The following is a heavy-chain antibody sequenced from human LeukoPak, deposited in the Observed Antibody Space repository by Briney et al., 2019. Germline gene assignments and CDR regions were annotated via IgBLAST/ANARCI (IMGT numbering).Heavy chain of an antibody. D-gene: IGHD2-2*02. CDR3: ARGIYRVDY. V-gene: IGHV1-8*01. Sequence: ASVKVSCKASRYTFTSYDINWVRQATGQGLEWMGLMNPNSGNTGYAQKFQGRVTMTMNTSISTAYMEQSSLRSEDTAVYYCARGIYRVDYWGQGTLVTVSS. CDR1: RYTFTSYD. J-gene: IGHJ4*02. CDR2: MNPNSGNT.